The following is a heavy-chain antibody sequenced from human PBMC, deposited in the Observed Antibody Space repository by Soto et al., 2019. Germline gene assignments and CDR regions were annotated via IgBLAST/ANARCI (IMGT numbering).Heavy chain of an antibody. J-gene: IGHJ4*02. V-gene: IGHV4-31*03. CDR3: ARVDSSTWYPDS. CDR1: GGSISSDDYY. D-gene: IGHD6-13*01. Sequence: QVQLQESGPGLVKPSLTLSLTCTVSGGSISSDDYYWNWIRQRPGEGLEWIGYIYYSGSTSSNPYLKSRISISVDTSKNQFSLKLSSVTAADTAVYYCARVDSSTWYPDSWGQGTLVTVSS. CDR2: IYYSGST.